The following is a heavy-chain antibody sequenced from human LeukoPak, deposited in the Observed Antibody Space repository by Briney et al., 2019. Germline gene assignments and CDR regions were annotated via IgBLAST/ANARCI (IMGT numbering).Heavy chain of an antibody. J-gene: IGHJ4*02. D-gene: IGHD4-17*01. Sequence: ASVKVSCKASGYTFTGYYMHWVRQAPGQGLEWMGWINPNSGGTNYAQKFQGRVTMTRDTSISTAYMELSRLRSDDTAVYYCARDKDYGDYVTMHFDYWGQGTLVTVSS. CDR3: ARDKDYGDYVTMHFDY. CDR2: INPNSGGT. CDR1: GYTFTGYY. V-gene: IGHV1-2*02.